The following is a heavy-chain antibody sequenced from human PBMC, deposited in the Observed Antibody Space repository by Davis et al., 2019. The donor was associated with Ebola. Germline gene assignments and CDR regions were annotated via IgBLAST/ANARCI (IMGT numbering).Heavy chain of an antibody. CDR1: GYTFTSYD. D-gene: IGHD6-13*01. Sequence: AASVKVSCKASGYTFTSYDINWVRQATGQGLEWMGWMNPNSGNTGYAQKFQGRVTMTRNTSISTAYMELSSPRSEDTAVYYCARGSSSSWYLPLYWGQGTLVTVSS. J-gene: IGHJ4*02. CDR2: MNPNSGNT. CDR3: ARGSSSSWYLPLY. V-gene: IGHV1-8*01.